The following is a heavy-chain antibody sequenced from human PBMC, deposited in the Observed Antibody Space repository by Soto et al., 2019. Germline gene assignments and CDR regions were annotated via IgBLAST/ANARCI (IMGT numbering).Heavy chain of an antibody. CDR2: IYHSGIA. J-gene: IGHJ4*02. CDR3: ARDVAVPGESDRFDY. V-gene: IGHV4-4*02. CDR1: GDSLTTNKW. D-gene: IGHD6-19*01. Sequence: SETLSLTCAVSGDSLTTNKWWSWVRQSPGKGLEWIGEIYHSGIANFNPSLKSRVTMSVDTSKNQFSLILSSVTAADTAISYCARDVAVPGESDRFDYWGQGTLVTVSS.